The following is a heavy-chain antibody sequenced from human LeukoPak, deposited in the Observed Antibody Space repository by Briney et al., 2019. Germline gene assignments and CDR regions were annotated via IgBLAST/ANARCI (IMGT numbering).Heavy chain of an antibody. D-gene: IGHD2-8*01. Sequence: SVKVSCKASGGTFSTYTISWVRQAPGQGLEWMGGIIPILSTANYAQRFQGRVTITADKSTSTAYMELSSLRSEDTAVYYCARVEASYCTNGGCPLAYWGQGTLVTVSS. J-gene: IGHJ4*02. CDR1: GGTFSTYT. CDR3: ARVEASYCTNGGCPLAY. CDR2: IIPILSTA. V-gene: IGHV1-69*06.